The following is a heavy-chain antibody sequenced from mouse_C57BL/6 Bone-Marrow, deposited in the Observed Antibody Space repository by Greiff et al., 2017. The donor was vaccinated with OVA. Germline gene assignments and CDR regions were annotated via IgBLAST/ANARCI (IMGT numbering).Heavy chain of an antibody. CDR3: ARRESYYYGSSYGGFAY. V-gene: IGHV1-80*01. J-gene: IGHJ3*01. Sequence: VQLQQSGAELVKPGASVKISCKASGYAFSSYWMNWVKQRPGKGLEWIGQIYPGDGDTNYNGKFKGKATMTANKSSSTAYIQLSSLTSEDSAVYYCARRESYYYGSSYGGFAYWGQGTLVTVSA. CDR1: GYAFSSYW. CDR2: IYPGDGDT. D-gene: IGHD1-1*01.